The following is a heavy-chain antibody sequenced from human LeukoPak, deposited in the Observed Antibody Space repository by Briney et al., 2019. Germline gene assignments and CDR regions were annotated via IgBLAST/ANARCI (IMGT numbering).Heavy chain of an antibody. CDR2: ISSRSTYI. Sequence: GESLRLSCAASELTFSSYGMIWVRQAPGKGLEWVSSISSRSTYISYADSVKGRFTISRDNAKNSLYLQMNSLRAEDTAVYFCARGRTTGDNYFDYWGQGTLVTVSS. J-gene: IGHJ4*02. CDR3: ARGRTTGDNYFDY. CDR1: ELTFSSYG. V-gene: IGHV3-21*01. D-gene: IGHD4-17*01.